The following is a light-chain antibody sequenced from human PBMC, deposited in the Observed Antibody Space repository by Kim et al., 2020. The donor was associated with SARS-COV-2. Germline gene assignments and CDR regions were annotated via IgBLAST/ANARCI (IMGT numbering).Light chain of an antibody. CDR1: QNIATY. CDR3: QQRNSWPPAVA. Sequence: PGHTATRSCRASQNIATYLASYQQRPGQAPRLLVYDASNRATGVPDRFSGIGSGTDFSLTISSLEPEDFSIYYCQQRNSWPPAVAFGGGTKVDIK. V-gene: IGKV3-11*01. J-gene: IGKJ4*01. CDR2: DAS.